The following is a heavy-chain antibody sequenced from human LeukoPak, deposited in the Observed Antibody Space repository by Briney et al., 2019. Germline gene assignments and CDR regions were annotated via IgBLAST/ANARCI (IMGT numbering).Heavy chain of an antibody. J-gene: IGHJ4*02. D-gene: IGHD1-1*01. Sequence: GGTLRLSCAASVFSFRSYRMHCVRLPPRPGLVWVSRIYTDGSSTAYADSVKGRFTISRDNAKNTLYLQMYSLRAEDTAIYYCTRGGTTFDYWGQGTLVTVSS. V-gene: IGHV3-74*01. CDR3: TRGGTTFDY. CDR1: VFSFRSYR. CDR2: IYTDGSST.